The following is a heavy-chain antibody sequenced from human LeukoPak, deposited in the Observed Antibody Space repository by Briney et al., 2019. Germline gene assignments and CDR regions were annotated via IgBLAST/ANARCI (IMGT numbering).Heavy chain of an antibody. CDR2: FDPEDGET. Sequence: GFDPEDGETIYAQKFQGRVTMTEDTSTDTAYMELSSLRSEDTAVYYCARVPAAQPPDGWFEPWGQGTLVTVYS. CDR3: ARVPAAQPPDGWFEP. D-gene: IGHD2-2*01. V-gene: IGHV1-24*01. J-gene: IGHJ5*02.